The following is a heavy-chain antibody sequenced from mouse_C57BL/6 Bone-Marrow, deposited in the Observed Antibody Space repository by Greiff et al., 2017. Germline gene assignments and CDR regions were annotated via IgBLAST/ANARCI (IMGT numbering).Heavy chain of an antibody. Sequence: VQLQQPGAELVMPGASVKLSCKASGYTFTSYWMHWVKQRPGQGLEWIGEIDPSDGYTNYNQKFKGKSTLTVDKSSSTAYMQLSSLTSEDSAVYYSASLGTTVPYYAMDYWGQGTSVTVSS. J-gene: IGHJ4*01. CDR1: GYTFTSYW. CDR3: ASLGTTVPYYAMDY. CDR2: IDPSDGYT. D-gene: IGHD1-1*01. V-gene: IGHV1-69*01.